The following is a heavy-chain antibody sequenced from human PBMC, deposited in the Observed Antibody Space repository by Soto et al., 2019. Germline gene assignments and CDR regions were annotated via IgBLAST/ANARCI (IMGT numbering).Heavy chain of an antibody. CDR1: GFRLSDYG. CDR3: ARELSGYDYCLGY. Sequence: QVQLVESGGGVVQPGRSPRLSCAAFGFRLSDYGMHWVRQAPDRGLEWVAVIWYDGSKTYYADSVKGRFTISRDRPNNTVYLQMNSLRAEDTAVYYCARELSGYDYCLGYWGQGTLVTVSS. D-gene: IGHD5-12*01. V-gene: IGHV3-33*01. J-gene: IGHJ4*02. CDR2: IWYDGSKT.